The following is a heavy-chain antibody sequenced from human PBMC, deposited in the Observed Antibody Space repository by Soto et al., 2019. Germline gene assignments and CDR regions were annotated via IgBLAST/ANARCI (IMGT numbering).Heavy chain of an antibody. V-gene: IGHV3-7*03. Sequence: PGGSLRLSCAASGFTFSSYVMSWVRQAPGKGLEWVANINQDGSEKYYVDSVKGRFTISRDNAKNSVYLQMNSLRAEDTAVYYCARDSGPATGWGQGTMVTVSS. CDR2: INQDGSEK. CDR1: GFTFSSYV. J-gene: IGHJ3*01. CDR3: ARDSGPATG.